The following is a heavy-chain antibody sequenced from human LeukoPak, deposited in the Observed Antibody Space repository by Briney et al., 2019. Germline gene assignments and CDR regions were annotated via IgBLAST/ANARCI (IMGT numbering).Heavy chain of an antibody. CDR3: ARGLGLDY. CDR1: GDTFSTYG. CDR2: INPSSGGT. J-gene: IGHJ4*02. Sequence: ASVKVSCKAPGDTFSTYGINWVRQAPGQGLEWMGWINPSSGGTKYAQKFQGRVTMARDTSISTTYMELSRLTSDDTAVYYCARGLGLDYWGQGTLVTVSS. D-gene: IGHD4-11*01. V-gene: IGHV1-2*02.